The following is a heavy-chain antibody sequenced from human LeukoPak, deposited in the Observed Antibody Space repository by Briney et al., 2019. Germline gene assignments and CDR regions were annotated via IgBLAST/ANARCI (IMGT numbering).Heavy chain of an antibody. CDR2: INPNSGAT. CDR3: ARDYGSGWYNY. CDR1: GYTFTNYY. V-gene: IGHV1-2*06. Sequence: ASVKVSCKASGYTFTNYYMNWVRQAPGQGLEWMGRINPNSGATNYAQKFQDRVTMTRDTSISTAYMELSRLRSDDTAVYYCARDYGSGWYNYWGQGTLVTVSS. D-gene: IGHD6-19*01. J-gene: IGHJ4*02.